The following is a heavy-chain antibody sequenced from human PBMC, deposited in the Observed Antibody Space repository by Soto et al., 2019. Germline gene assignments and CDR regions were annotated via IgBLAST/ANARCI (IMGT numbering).Heavy chain of an antibody. CDR3: ARPPFLFSGGIWFDP. CDR2: ISAYNGNT. J-gene: IGHJ5*02. V-gene: IGHV1-18*01. Sequence: ASVKVSCRASGYTFTSYGISWVRQAPGQGLEWMGWISAYNGNTNYAQKRQGRVTMTTVTTTSTAYIELRSLRTDDTGVYFCARPPFLFSGGIWFDPWGQGTLVTVSS. CDR1: GYTFTSYG. D-gene: IGHD1-26*01.